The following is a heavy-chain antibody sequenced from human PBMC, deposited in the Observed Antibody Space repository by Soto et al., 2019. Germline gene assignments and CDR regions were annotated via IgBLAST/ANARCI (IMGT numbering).Heavy chain of an antibody. V-gene: IGHV4-34*01. J-gene: IGHJ4*02. D-gene: IGHD2-2*01. CDR3: AREGYCSSTSCYAPYYFDY. CDR1: GGSFSGYY. Sequence: PSETLSLTCAVYGGSFSGYYWSWIRQPPGKGLEWIGEINHSGSTNYNPSLKSRVTISVDTSKNQFSLKLSSVTAADTAVYYCAREGYCSSTSCYAPYYFDYWGQGTLVTVSS. CDR2: INHSGST.